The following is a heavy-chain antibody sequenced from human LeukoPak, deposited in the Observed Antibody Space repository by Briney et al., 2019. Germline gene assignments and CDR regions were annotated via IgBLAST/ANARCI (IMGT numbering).Heavy chain of an antibody. CDR2: INPSGGST. D-gene: IGHD1-1*01. CDR3: VRDETLWTLDW. J-gene: IGHJ4*02. Sequence: GASVKVSCKASGYTFTSYYMHWVRQAPGQGLEWMGIINPSGGSTSYAQKFQGRVTMTRDMSTSTVYMELSSLRAEDTAVYYCVRDETLWTLDWWGQGTLVSVSS. CDR1: GYTFTSYY. V-gene: IGHV1-46*01.